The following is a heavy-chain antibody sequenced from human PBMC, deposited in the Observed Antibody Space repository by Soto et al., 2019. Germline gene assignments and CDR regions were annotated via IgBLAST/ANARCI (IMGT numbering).Heavy chain of an antibody. CDR2: ISPSGSTI. J-gene: IGHJ4*02. V-gene: IGHV3-48*03. Sequence: EVQLVESGGGLVQPGGSLRLSCAASGFSFHTYEMNWVRQAPGKGLEWVSYISPSGSTIYYADSVKGRFTISRDNGKNSLYLQMNSLSAGDTAVYYCAYGGSCDYWGQGTQVTVSS. D-gene: IGHD1-26*01. CDR1: GFSFHTYE. CDR3: AYGGSCDY.